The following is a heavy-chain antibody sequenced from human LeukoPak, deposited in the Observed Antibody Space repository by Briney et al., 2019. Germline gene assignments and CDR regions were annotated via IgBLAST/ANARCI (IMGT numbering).Heavy chain of an antibody. D-gene: IGHD3-3*01. J-gene: IGHJ4*02. V-gene: IGHV3-48*01. CDR2: ISSSSSTI. CDR3: ARDLDFWSGYSPNY. CDR1: GFTFSSYS. Sequence: PGGSLRLSCAASGFTFSSYSMNWVRQAPGKGLEWVSYISSSSSTIYYADSVKGRFTISRDNAKNSLYLQMNSLRAEDTAVYYCARDLDFWSGYSPNYWGQGTLVTVSS.